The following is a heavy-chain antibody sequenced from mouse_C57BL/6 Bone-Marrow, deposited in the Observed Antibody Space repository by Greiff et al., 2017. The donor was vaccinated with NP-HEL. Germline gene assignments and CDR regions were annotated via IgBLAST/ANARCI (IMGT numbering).Heavy chain of an antibody. Sequence: EVQLQQSGPELVKPGASVKISCKASGYTFTDYYMNWVKQSHGKSLEWIGDINPNNGGTSYNQKFKGKATLTVDKSSSTAYMELRSLTSEDSAVYYCARHYSNSRGDYWGQGTTLTVSS. CDR3: ARHYSNSRGDY. CDR1: GYTFTDYY. CDR2: INPNNGGT. V-gene: IGHV1-26*01. J-gene: IGHJ2*01. D-gene: IGHD2-5*01.